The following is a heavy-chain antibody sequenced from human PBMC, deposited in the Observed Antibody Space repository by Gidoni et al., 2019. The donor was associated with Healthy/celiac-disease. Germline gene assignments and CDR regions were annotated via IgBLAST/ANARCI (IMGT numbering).Heavy chain of an antibody. CDR1: GYTFTGYY. CDR3: ASPGRAAP. J-gene: IGHJ5*02. V-gene: IGHV1-2*02. CDR2: INPNSGGP. D-gene: IGHD2-15*01. Sequence: QVQLVQSGAEVKKPGAAVKVSCKASGYTFTGYYMHWVRQSPGQGLEWMGWINPNSGGPNYAQKFPGRVTMTRDTSISTAYMALSRLRSADTAVYYCASPGRAAPWGQGTLVTVSS.